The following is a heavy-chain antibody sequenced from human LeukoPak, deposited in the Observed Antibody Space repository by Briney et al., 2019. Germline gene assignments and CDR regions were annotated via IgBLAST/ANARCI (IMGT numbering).Heavy chain of an antibody. CDR1: GYTFTGYY. CDR2: INPNSGGT. Sequence: ASVKVSCKASGYTFTGYYMHWVRQAPGQGLEWMGWINPNSGGTNYAQKFQGRVTMTRDTSISTAYMELSRLRSDDTAVYYCARGRHSSGRGCDYWGQGTLVTVSS. D-gene: IGHD6-19*01. J-gene: IGHJ4*02. CDR3: ARGRHSSGRGCDY. V-gene: IGHV1-2*02.